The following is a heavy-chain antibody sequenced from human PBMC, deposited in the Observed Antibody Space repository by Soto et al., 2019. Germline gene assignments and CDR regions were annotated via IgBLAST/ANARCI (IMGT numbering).Heavy chain of an antibody. D-gene: IGHD2-15*01. CDR1: GGSISSYY. CDR3: ARARFQLLHPYYYGMDV. Sequence: PSETLSLTCNVSGGSISSYYWSWIRQPPGKGLDWIGYIYYTEKTNYNPSLKRRVTISVDTSKNQFSLKLRSVTAADTGVYFCARARFQLLHPYYYGMDVWGQGTAVTVSS. V-gene: IGHV4-59*01. J-gene: IGHJ6*02. CDR2: IYYTEKT.